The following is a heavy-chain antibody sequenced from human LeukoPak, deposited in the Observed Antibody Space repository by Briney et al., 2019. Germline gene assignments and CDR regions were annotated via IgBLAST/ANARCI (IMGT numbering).Heavy chain of an antibody. D-gene: IGHD4-11*01. CDR1: GGSISSSNW. V-gene: IGHV4-4*02. CDR2: IYYSGST. Sequence: SGTLSLTCAVSGGSISSSNWWSWVRQPPGKGLEWIGSIYYSGSTYYNPSLKSRVTISVDTSKNQFSLKLSSVTAADTAVYYCARGGRLPPPLDYWGQGTLVTVSS. CDR3: ARGGRLPPPLDY. J-gene: IGHJ4*02.